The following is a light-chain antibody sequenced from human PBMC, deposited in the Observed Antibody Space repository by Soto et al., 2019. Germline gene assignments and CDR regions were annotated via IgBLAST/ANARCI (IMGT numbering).Light chain of an antibody. CDR3: QAWVANTYV. Sequence: SYELTQPPSVSVSPGQTASITCSGDKLGDRYASWYQQRPGQSPVLVMYEDNKRPSGIPERFSGSNSGNTATLTISGTQAMDEADYFCQAWVANTYVFGTGTKATVL. V-gene: IGLV3-1*01. J-gene: IGLJ1*01. CDR1: KLGDRY. CDR2: EDN.